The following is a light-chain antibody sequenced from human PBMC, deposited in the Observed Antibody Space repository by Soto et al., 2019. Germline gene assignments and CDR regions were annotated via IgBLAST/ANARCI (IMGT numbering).Light chain of an antibody. Sequence: QSALTQPRSVSGSPGQSVTISCTGTSSDVGAYNYVSWYQQHPGKAPQVIIYDVTKRPSGVPDRFSGSKSDNTASLTISGLQAEDEVDYYCCSYAGSDTLLFGGGTKLTVL. V-gene: IGLV2-11*01. CDR3: CSYAGSDTLL. CDR1: SSDVGAYNY. CDR2: DVT. J-gene: IGLJ2*01.